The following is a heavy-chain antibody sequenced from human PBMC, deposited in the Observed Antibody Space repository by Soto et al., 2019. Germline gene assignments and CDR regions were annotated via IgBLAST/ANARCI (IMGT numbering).Heavy chain of an antibody. D-gene: IGHD5-18*01. V-gene: IGHV4-31*03. J-gene: IGHJ3*02. CDR3: AREVKRYDAFDI. CDR2: IYYSGST. Sequence: SETLSLTCTVSGGSISSGGYYWSWIRQHPGKGLEWIGYIYYSGSTYYNPSLKSRVTISVDTSKNQFSLKLSSVTAADTAVYYCAREVKRYDAFDIWGQGTMVTVSS. CDR1: GGSISSGGYY.